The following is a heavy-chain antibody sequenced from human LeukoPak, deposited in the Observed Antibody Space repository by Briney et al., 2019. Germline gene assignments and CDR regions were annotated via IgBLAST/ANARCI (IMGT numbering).Heavy chain of an antibody. CDR2: INPNSGGT. CDR1: GYTFTGYY. V-gene: IGHV1-2*02. J-gene: IGHJ6*02. CDR3: ARCVGATNYYYYGMDV. D-gene: IGHD1-26*01. Sequence: ASVKVSCKASGYTFTGYYMHWVRQAPGQGLEWMGWINPNSGGTNYAQKFQGRVTMTKYTSISTAYMELSRLRSDDTAVYYCARCVGATNYYYYGMDVWGQGTTVTVSS.